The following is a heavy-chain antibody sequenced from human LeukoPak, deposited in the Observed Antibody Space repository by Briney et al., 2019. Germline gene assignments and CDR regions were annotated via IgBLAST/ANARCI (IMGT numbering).Heavy chain of an antibody. CDR3: ARSATTVVTGWFDP. D-gene: IGHD4-23*01. J-gene: IGHJ5*02. CDR2: IYSGGST. CDR1: GFTVSSNY. Sequence: GGSLRLSCAASGFTVSSNYMSWVRQAPGKGLEWVSVIYSGGSTYYADSVKGRFTISRDNSKNTLYLQMNSLRAEDTAVYYCARSATTVVTGWFDPWGQGTLVTVSS. V-gene: IGHV3-53*01.